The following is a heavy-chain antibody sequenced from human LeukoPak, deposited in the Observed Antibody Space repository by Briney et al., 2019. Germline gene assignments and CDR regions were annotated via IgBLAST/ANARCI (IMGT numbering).Heavy chain of an antibody. Sequence: GGSLRLSCAASGFTFSTYAMNWVRQAPGKGLEWISYINSIANAIYYADSVKGRFTISRDNAKNSLYLQMNTLRAEDTAVYYCARNYDTSSVDGWFDPWGQGTLVTVSS. D-gene: IGHD1-7*01. J-gene: IGHJ5*02. V-gene: IGHV3-48*03. CDR3: ARNYDTSSVDGWFDP. CDR1: GFTFSTYA. CDR2: INSIANAI.